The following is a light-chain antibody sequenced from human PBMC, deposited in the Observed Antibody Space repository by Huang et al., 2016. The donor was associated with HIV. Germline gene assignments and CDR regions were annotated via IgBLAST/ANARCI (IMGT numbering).Light chain of an antibody. CDR1: QSIGSN. J-gene: IGKJ4*01. CDR3: QQYNNWPPLT. Sequence: EVVMTQSPNTLSVSPGERATLSCRASQSIGSNLAWYQQKPGRAPRLLIYRASARAAGVPARVSGSGSGTEFTLTISSLQSEDVAIYYCQQYNNWPPLTFGGGTKVEI. V-gene: IGKV3-15*01. CDR2: RAS.